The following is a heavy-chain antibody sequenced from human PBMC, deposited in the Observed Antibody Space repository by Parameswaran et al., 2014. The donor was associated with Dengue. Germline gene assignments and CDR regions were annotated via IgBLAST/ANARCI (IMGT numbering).Heavy chain of an antibody. CDR3: AGAYCGGDCYSTTQFDY. CDR1: GYTFTSYA. V-gene: IGHV1-3*01. D-gene: IGHD2-21*02. J-gene: IGHJ4*02. Sequence: ASVKVSCKTSGYTFTSYAMHWVRQAPGQRLEWMGWINAGNGNTKYSQKFQGRVTITRDTSASTAYMELSSLRSEDTAVYYCAGAYCGGDCYSTTQFDYWGQGTLVTVS. CDR2: INAGNGNT.